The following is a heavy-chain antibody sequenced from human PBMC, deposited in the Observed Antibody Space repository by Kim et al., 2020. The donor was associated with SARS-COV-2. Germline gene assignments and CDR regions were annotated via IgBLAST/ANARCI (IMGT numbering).Heavy chain of an antibody. D-gene: IGHD1-26*01. CDR3: ARGGDSGSYGVVDY. Sequence: PSLESRVTISVDTSKNQFSLKLSSVTAADTAVYYCARGGDSGSYGVVDYWGQGTLVTVSS. J-gene: IGHJ4*02. V-gene: IGHV4-34*01.